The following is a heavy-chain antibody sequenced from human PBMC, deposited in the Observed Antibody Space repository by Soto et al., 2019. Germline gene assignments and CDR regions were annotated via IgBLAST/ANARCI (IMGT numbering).Heavy chain of an antibody. D-gene: IGHD6-19*01. J-gene: IGHJ4*02. Sequence: SETLSLTCTVSGGSISSYYLGWIRQPPGKGLEWIGYIYYSGSTNYNPSFKSRVTISVDTSKNQFSLKLSSVTAADTAVYYCARLGPSSGWHDYWGQGTLVTVSS. CDR3: ARLGPSSGWHDY. CDR2: IYYSGST. V-gene: IGHV4-59*08. CDR1: GGSISSYY.